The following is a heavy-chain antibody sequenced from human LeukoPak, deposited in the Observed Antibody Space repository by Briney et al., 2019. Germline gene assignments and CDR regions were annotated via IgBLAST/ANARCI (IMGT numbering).Heavy chain of an antibody. V-gene: IGHV1-69*05. CDR1: GGTFSSYA. CDR3: ARDGEIVVVVAASREPREGFDP. D-gene: IGHD2-15*01. CDR2: IIPIFGTA. J-gene: IGHJ5*02. Sequence: ASVKVSCEASGGTFSSYAISWVRQAPGQGLEWMGGIIPIFGTANYAQKFQGRVTITTDESTSTAYMELSSLRSEDTAVYYCARDGEIVVVVAASREPREGFDPWGQGTLVTVSS.